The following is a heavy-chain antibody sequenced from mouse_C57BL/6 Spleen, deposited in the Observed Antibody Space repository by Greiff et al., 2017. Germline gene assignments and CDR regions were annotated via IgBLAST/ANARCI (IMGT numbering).Heavy chain of an antibody. CDR3: ASYDYDGAWFAY. V-gene: IGHV14-2*01. D-gene: IGHD2-4*01. J-gene: IGHJ3*01. Sequence: VQLQQSGAELVKPGASVKLSCTASGFNIKDYYMHWVKQRTEQGLAWIGRIDPEDGETKYAPKFQGTATITADTSSNTAYLQLSSLTSEDTAVYYCASYDYDGAWFAYWGQGTLVTVSA. CDR1: GFNIKDYY. CDR2: IDPEDGET.